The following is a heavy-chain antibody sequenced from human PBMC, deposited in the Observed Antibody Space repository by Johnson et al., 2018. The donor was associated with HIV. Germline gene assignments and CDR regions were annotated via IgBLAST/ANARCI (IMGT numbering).Heavy chain of an antibody. Sequence: VQLVESGGGLVQPGGSLRLSCAASGFTVSRNYMSWVRQAPGKGLEWVSVIYSGGSTHYADSVKGRFTISRDNSKNTVYLQMNSLRVDDTAVYYCARDDDYSRVRAFDFWGQGTTVTVSS. V-gene: IGHV3-66*01. CDR2: IYSGGST. J-gene: IGHJ3*01. D-gene: IGHD4-11*01. CDR3: ARDDDYSRVRAFDF. CDR1: GFTVSRNY.